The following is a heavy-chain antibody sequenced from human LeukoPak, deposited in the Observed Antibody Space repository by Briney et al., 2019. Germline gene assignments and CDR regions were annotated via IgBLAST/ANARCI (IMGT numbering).Heavy chain of an antibody. J-gene: IGHJ4*02. V-gene: IGHV1-2*04. CDR3: ARDSSSWSRYFDY. Sequence: ASVKVSCKASGYTFTGYYMHWVRQAPGQGLEWMEWINPNSGGTNYAQKFQGWVTMTRDTSISTAYMELSRLRSDDTAVYYCARDSSSWSRYFDYWGQGTLVTVSS. D-gene: IGHD6-13*01. CDR1: GYTFTGYY. CDR2: INPNSGGT.